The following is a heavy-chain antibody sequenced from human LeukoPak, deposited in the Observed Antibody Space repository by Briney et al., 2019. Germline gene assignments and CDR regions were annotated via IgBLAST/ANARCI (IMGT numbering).Heavy chain of an antibody. D-gene: IGHD5-24*01. CDR3: ARWKSNFHDSNGYNFFDL. Sequence: SETLSLTCTVSGDSISSSRFYWAWIRQPPGKGLEWIGSILYTGRTFYNPSLKSRVTVLLDTSKNQFSLELTSVSAADTAVYYCARWKSNFHDSNGYNFFDLWGQGTLVTVSS. CDR1: GDSISSSRFY. J-gene: IGHJ4*02. CDR2: ILYTGRT. V-gene: IGHV4-39*07.